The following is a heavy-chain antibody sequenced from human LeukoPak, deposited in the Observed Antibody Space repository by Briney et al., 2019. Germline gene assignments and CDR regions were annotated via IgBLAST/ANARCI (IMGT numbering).Heavy chain of an antibody. CDR2: ISSSGSTI. Sequence: GGSLRLSCAASGFTFSDYYMSWIRQAPGKGLEWVSYISSSGSTIYYADSVKGRFTISRDNAKNSLYLQMNSLRAEDTAVYYCAREGPVYYGSGSSPENGFDPWGQGTLVTVSS. CDR3: AREGPVYYGSGSSPENGFDP. CDR1: GFTFSDYY. D-gene: IGHD3-10*01. V-gene: IGHV3-11*01. J-gene: IGHJ5*02.